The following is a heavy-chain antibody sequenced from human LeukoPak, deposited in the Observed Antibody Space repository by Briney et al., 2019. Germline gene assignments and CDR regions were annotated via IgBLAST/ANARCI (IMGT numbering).Heavy chain of an antibody. J-gene: IGHJ4*02. V-gene: IGHV4-39*01. Sequence: SETLSLTCTVSGGSISSSSYYWGWIRQPPGKGLEWIGSIYYSGSTYYNPSLKSRVTISVDTSKNQFSLKLSSVTAADTAVYYRARLLGYCSSTSCYTSPVDYWGQGTLVTVSS. CDR1: GGSISSSSYY. D-gene: IGHD2-2*02. CDR2: IYYSGST. CDR3: ARLLGYCSSTSCYTSPVDY.